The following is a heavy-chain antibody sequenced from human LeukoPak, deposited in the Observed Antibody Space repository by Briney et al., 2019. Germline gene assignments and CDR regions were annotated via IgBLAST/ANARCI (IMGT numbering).Heavy chain of an antibody. CDR2: ISPDSNYK. V-gene: IGHV3-21*01. D-gene: IGHD5-12*01. CDR1: GFTFSTYS. J-gene: IGHJ4*02. CDR3: VRGGYRGFDYEY. Sequence: KSGGSLRLSCAASGFTFSTYSMNWLRLAPGKGLEWVSSISPDSNYKYYVDSVKARFTISRDNAKSSLYLQMNSLGAEDTAVYYCVRGGYRGFDYEYWGQGTLVTVSS.